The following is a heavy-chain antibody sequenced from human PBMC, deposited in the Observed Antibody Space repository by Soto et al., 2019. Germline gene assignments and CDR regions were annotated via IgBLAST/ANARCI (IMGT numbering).Heavy chain of an antibody. CDR3: ARDGPPPVLRFLEWSPSGENWFDP. CDR2: INAGNGNT. CDR1: AYTFTSYA. V-gene: IGHV1-3*01. D-gene: IGHD3-3*01. Sequence: WASVKVSCKASAYTFTSYAMHWVRQAPGQRLEWMGWINAGNGNTKYSQKFQGRVTITRDTSASTAYMELSSLRSEDTAVYYCARDGPPPVLRFLEWSPSGENWFDPWGQGTLVTVPQ. J-gene: IGHJ5*02.